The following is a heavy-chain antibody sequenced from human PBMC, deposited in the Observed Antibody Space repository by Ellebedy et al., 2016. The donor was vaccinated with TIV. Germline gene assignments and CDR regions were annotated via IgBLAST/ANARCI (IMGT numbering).Heavy chain of an antibody. CDR1: GFTFSSYE. V-gene: IGHV3-23*01. Sequence: PGGSLRLSCAASGFTFSSYEMTWVRQAPGKGLEWVSTISGSGGNTYHADSVKGRFTISRDNSKNTLYLQMNSLRAEDTAVYYCAKHRGGYNYYGMDVWGQGTTVTVSS. CDR2: ISGSGGNT. D-gene: IGHD3-22*01. CDR3: AKHRGGYNYYGMDV. J-gene: IGHJ6*02.